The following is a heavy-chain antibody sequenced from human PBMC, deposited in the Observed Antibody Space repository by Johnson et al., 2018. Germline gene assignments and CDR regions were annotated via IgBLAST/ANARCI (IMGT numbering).Heavy chain of an antibody. CDR2: LTLNSGLI. CDR1: GFRFEDYV. D-gene: IGHD4-17*01. CDR3: AKLPTTYGDYVGHSAMDV. Sequence: VQLVESGGGLVQPGRSLRLSCAASGFRFEDYVMHWVRQAPGKGLEWVSPLTLNSGLIAYAASVKVRFTISRDNAKNSLYLKMNSLRPEDTALYYCAKLPTTYGDYVGHSAMDVWGQGTTVTGS. J-gene: IGHJ6*02. V-gene: IGHV3-9*01.